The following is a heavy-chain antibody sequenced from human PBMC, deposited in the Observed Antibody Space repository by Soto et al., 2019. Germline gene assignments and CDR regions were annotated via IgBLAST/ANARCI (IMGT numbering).Heavy chain of an antibody. Sequence: PGGSLRLSCAASGFTFSSYSMNWVRQAPGKGLEWVSSISSSSSYIYYADSVKGRFTISRDNAKNSLYLQMNSLRAEDTAVYYCARDFRAWSIAAHGNYYYGMDVWGQGTTVTVSS. CDR3: ARDFRAWSIAAHGNYYYGMDV. CDR2: ISSSSSYI. D-gene: IGHD6-6*01. J-gene: IGHJ6*02. V-gene: IGHV3-21*01. CDR1: GFTFSSYS.